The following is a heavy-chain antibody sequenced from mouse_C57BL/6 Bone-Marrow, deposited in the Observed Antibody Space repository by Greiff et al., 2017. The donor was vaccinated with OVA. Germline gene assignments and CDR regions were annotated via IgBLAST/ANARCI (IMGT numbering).Heavy chain of an antibody. CDR1: GFTFSSYA. V-gene: IGHV5-4*01. CDR2: ISDGGCYT. CDR3: SRENTIVLNWYFDV. Sequence: EVQRVESGGGLVKPGGSLKLSCAASGFTFSSYAMPWVRQTPEKRLEWVATISDGGCYTYYPDNVKGRFTISRDNTNNNLYLQMSHLKSEDTALYYCSRENTIVLNWYFDVWGTGTTVTVSS. D-gene: IGHD1-1*02. J-gene: IGHJ1*03.